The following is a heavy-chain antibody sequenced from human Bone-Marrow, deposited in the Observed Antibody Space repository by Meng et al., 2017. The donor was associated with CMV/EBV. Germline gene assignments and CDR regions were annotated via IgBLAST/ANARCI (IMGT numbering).Heavy chain of an antibody. D-gene: IGHD6-13*01. V-gene: IGHV4-59*01. CDR3: ARDRGSSWSSGYYYYYGMDV. CDR2: IYYSGST. CDR1: GGPISSYY. Sequence: SETLSRTCTVAGGPISSYYWSWIRQPPGKGLEWIGYIYYSGSTNYNPSLKSRVTISVDTSKNQFSLKLRSVTAADTAVYYCARDRGSSWSSGYYYYYGMDVWGQGTTVTVS. J-gene: IGHJ6*02.